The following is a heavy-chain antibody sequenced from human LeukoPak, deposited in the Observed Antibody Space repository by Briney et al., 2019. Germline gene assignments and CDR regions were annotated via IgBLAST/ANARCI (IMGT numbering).Heavy chain of an antibody. D-gene: IGHD3-22*01. CDR3: ARGYYDISGYYRGFDY. CDR1: GYTFTSYG. J-gene: IGHJ4*02. V-gene: IGHV1-18*01. CDR2: ISAYNGNT. Sequence: ASVKVSCKASGYTFTSYGISWVRQAPGQGLEWMGWISAYNGNTNYAQKLQGRVTMTTDTSTSTAYMELRSLRSDDTAVYYCARGYYDISGYYRGFDYWGQGTLVTVSS.